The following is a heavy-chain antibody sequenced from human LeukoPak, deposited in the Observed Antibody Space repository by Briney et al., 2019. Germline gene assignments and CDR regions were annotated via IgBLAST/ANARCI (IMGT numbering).Heavy chain of an antibody. CDR3: AKFEDGSGLPFWYFDL. Sequence: GGSLRLSCAASGFTLNSYAMTWVRQAPGKGLEWVSVISDSGISTYYTDSVKGRFTISRDNSKNTLSLQMNSLRAEDTAVYYCAKFEDGSGLPFWYFDLWGRGTLVTVSS. CDR1: GFTLNSYA. D-gene: IGHD3-22*01. V-gene: IGHV3-23*01. CDR2: ISDSGIST. J-gene: IGHJ2*01.